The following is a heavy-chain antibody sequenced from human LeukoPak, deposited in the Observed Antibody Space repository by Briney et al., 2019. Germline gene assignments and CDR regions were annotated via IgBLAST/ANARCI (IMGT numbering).Heavy chain of an antibody. CDR3: TTDPPLNFYDSSGYYVSAFDI. CDR1: GFTFSSYS. CDR2: ISSSSTTI. J-gene: IGHJ3*02. Sequence: GGSLRLSCAASGFTFSSYSMMWVRQAPGKGLEWVSYISSSSTTIHYADSVKGRFTISRDNAKNSVYLQMNSLKTEDTAVYYCTTDPPLNFYDSSGYYVSAFDIWGQGTMVTVSS. D-gene: IGHD3-22*01. V-gene: IGHV3-48*01.